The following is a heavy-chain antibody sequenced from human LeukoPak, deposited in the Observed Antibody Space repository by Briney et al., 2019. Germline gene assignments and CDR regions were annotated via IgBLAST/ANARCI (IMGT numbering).Heavy chain of an antibody. J-gene: IGHJ5*02. CDR1: GDSVSSNSAA. CDR2: TYYRSKWYN. D-gene: IGHD6-19*01. Sequence: SQTLSLTCAISGDSVSSNSAAWNWIRQSPSRGLEWLGRTYYRSKWYNDYAVSVKSRITINPDTSKNQFSLQLNSVTPEDTAVYYCARDKGQWLARGNWFDPWGQGTLVTVSS. CDR3: ARDKGQWLARGNWFDP. V-gene: IGHV6-1*01.